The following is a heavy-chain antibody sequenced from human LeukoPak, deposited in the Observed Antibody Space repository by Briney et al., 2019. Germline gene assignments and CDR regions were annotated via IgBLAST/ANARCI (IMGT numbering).Heavy chain of an antibody. CDR1: GGSIISYY. J-gene: IGHJ4*02. CDR2: IYYSGST. CDR3: ATATLYCSGGSCYPNYFDY. Sequence: PSETLSLTCTVSGGSIISYYWSWIRQPPGKGLEWIGYIYYSGSTKYNPSLKSRVTISGDTSKNQFSLKLSSVTAADTAVYYCATATLYCSGGSCYPNYFDYWGQGTLVTVSS. V-gene: IGHV4-59*01. D-gene: IGHD2-15*01.